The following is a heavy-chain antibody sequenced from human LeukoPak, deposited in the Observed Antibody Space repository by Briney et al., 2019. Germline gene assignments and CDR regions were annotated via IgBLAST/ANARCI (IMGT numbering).Heavy chain of an antibody. CDR1: GGSFSGYY. V-gene: IGHV4-34*01. J-gene: IGHJ5*02. D-gene: IGHD3-16*02. Sequence: SETLSLTCAVYGGSFSGYYWSWIRQPPGKGLEWIGEINHSGSTNYNPSLKSRVTISVDTSKNQFSLKLSSVTAADTAVYYCARHITFGGVIVKRDWFDPWAREPWSPSPQ. CDR3: ARHITFGGVIVKRDWFDP. CDR2: INHSGST.